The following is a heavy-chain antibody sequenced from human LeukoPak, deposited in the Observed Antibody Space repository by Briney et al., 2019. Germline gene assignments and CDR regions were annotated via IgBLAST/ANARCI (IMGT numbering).Heavy chain of an antibody. J-gene: IGHJ6*02. Sequence: GGSLRLSCAAPRFTFSTFTMHWLRQAPGKGLEGVAIIWYDGSNENYIDSVKGRFTISRDNAKNTLYLQMNSLRADDTAVYYCARDSDYGEKGYNYYGMDVWGQGTTVTVSS. V-gene: IGHV3-33*01. CDR3: ARDSDYGEKGYNYYGMDV. CDR1: RFTFSTFT. D-gene: IGHD4-17*01. CDR2: IWYDGSNE.